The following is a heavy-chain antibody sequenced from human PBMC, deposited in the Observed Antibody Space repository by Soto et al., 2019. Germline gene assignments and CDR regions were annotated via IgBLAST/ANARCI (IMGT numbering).Heavy chain of an antibody. J-gene: IGHJ4*02. Sequence: ASVKVSCKASGCTFTSYYIHWVRQAPGQGLEWMGSISPGGGGTSDAQNFQGRVTMTGDTSTNTVYMELSSLRSEDSAVYYCARDAPFPITGTTFDYWGQGTLVTVSS. CDR1: GCTFTSYY. CDR2: ISPGGGGT. V-gene: IGHV1-46*01. D-gene: IGHD1-7*01. CDR3: ARDAPFPITGTTFDY.